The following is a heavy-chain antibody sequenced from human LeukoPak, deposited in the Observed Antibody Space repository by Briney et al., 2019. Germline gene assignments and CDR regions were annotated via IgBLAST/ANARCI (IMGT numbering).Heavy chain of an antibody. V-gene: IGHV3-30*04. J-gene: IGHJ4*02. CDR1: GFNFSNSP. D-gene: IGHD2-2*01. Sequence: GGSLRLSCAASGFNFSNSPIHWVRQAPGKGLEWVAVISYDGSNKYYADSVKGRFTISRDNSKNTLYLQMNSLRPDDTAVYYCARDLGCSSTSCERGYWGQGTLVTVSS. CDR2: ISYDGSNK. CDR3: ARDLGCSSTSCERGY.